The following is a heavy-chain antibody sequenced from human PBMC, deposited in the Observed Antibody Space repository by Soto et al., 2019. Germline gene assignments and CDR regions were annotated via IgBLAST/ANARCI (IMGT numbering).Heavy chain of an antibody. V-gene: IGHV3-30-3*01. CDR3: ARGGRFLGWLTTTAVSFDY. Sequence: GGSLRLSCAASGFTFSSYAMHWVRQAPGKGLEWVAVISYDGSNKYYADSVKGRFTISRDNSKNTLYLQMNSLRAEDTAVYYCARGGRFLGWLTTTAVSFDYWGQGTLVTVSS. J-gene: IGHJ4*02. CDR2: ISYDGSNK. D-gene: IGHD3-3*01. CDR1: GFTFSSYA.